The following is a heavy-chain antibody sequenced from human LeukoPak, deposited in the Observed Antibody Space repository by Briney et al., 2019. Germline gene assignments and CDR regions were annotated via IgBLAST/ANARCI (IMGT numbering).Heavy chain of an antibody. Sequence: ASVKVSCKASGYTFTSYVMHWVRRAPGQRLEWMGWIHAGNGNTKYSQDFQGRVTITRDTSASTAYMELSSLRSEDMAVYYCARSWTVAGTGSFDYWGQGTLVTVSS. CDR3: ARSWTVAGTGSFDY. D-gene: IGHD6-19*01. V-gene: IGHV1-3*03. J-gene: IGHJ4*02. CDR1: GYTFTSYV. CDR2: IHAGNGNT.